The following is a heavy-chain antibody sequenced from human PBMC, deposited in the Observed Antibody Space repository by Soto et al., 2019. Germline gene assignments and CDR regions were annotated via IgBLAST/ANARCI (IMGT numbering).Heavy chain of an antibody. V-gene: IGHV3-30*05. Sequence: QVQLVESGGGVVQPGRSLRLSCAASGFTLSRYGMHWVRQAPGKGLEGVAVISFEGNTQYYADSVKGRFTISRDNSRDTLSLQIHSLRPEDTAVYYCARGAEHQLLSLDYFYGMDVWGQGTTVSVSS. D-gene: IGHD1-1*01. CDR1: GFTLSRYG. CDR2: ISFEGNTQ. CDR3: ARGAEHQLLSLDYFYGMDV. J-gene: IGHJ6*02.